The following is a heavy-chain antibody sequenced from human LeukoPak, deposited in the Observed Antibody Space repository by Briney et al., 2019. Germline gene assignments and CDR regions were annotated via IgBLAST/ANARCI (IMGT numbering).Heavy chain of an antibody. J-gene: IGHJ5*02. D-gene: IGHD5-18*01. CDR3: ARQATSSYGLNWFDP. CDR2: ISHSGST. Sequence: SETLSLTCAVYGGSFGGYYWNWVRQSPGKGLEWIGEISHSGSTNYSPPLKSRVAISVDTSKNQFSLKLSSVTAADTAVYYCARQATSSYGLNWFDPWGQGTLVTVSS. V-gene: IGHV4-34*01. CDR1: GGSFGGYY.